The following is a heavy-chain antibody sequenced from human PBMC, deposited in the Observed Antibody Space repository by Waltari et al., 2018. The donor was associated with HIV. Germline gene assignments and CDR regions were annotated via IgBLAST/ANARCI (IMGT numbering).Heavy chain of an antibody. J-gene: IGHJ5*01. Sequence: QIRLQQWGAGLLKPSETLSLTCAVYGGSFSGHYWRWIRQSPGKGLEWIGDIVLGGTAAYRASLKSRVVLSVDTSKNQFSLTMTSVTVADTAVYYCARRLGRGVSTFGVATEGRFDSWSQGTLVSVSS. CDR1: GGSFSGHY. D-gene: IGHD3-3*01. CDR2: IVLGGTA. CDR3: ARRLGRGVSTFGVATEGRFDS. V-gene: IGHV4-34*02.